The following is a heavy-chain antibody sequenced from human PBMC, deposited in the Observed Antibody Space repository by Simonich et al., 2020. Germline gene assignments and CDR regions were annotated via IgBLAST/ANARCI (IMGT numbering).Heavy chain of an antibody. J-gene: IGHJ2*01. CDR3: AIYSPSIAARPYWYFDL. V-gene: IGHV1-2*02. CDR2: INPNSGGP. Sequence: QVQLVPSGAEVKKPGASVKVSCKASGYTFTGYYMHWVRQAPGQGLEWMGWINPNSGGPNYAQKFQGRVTMSRDTSSSPADMELSRLRSDDTAVYYGAIYSPSIAARPYWYFDLWGRGTLVTVSS. CDR1: GYTFTGYY. D-gene: IGHD6-6*01.